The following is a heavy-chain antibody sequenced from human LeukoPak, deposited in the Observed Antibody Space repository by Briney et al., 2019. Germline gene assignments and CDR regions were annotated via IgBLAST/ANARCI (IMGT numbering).Heavy chain of an antibody. J-gene: IGHJ3*02. V-gene: IGHV3-48*03. CDR2: ISNGDGTI. CDR1: GFTFSTYE. CDR3: ARVGYSRGWHSGSAFDI. Sequence: PGGSLRLSCAASGFTFSTYEMNWVRQAPGKGLEWVSYISNGDGTIKYADSVKGRFTISRDNAKNSLYLQMNSLRVEDTAVYYCARVGYSRGWHSGSAFDIWGQGTMVTVSS. D-gene: IGHD6-19*01.